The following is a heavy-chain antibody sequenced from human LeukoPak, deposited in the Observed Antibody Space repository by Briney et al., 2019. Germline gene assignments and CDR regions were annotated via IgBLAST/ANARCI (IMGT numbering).Heavy chain of an antibody. Sequence: GGSLRLSCAASGFTFSSYGMHWVRQAPGNGLEWEAVIWYDGSNKYYADSVKGRFTISRDNSKNTLYLQMNSLRAEDTAVYYCARDRGGDYDYYYYGMDVWGQGTTVTVSS. CDR2: IWYDGSNK. J-gene: IGHJ6*02. D-gene: IGHD2-21*02. CDR3: ARDRGGDYDYYYYGMDV. CDR1: GFTFSSYG. V-gene: IGHV3-33*01.